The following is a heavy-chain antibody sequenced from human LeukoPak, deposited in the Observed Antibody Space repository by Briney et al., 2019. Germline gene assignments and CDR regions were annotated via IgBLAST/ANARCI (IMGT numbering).Heavy chain of an antibody. D-gene: IGHD3-22*01. CDR3: ARRWPHSSGYYLFDY. V-gene: IGHV1-69*05. Sequence: SVKVSCKASGGTLSSHGFSWVRQAPGQGLEWMGGIIPIFGSTNYAQKFQGRVTITTDESASTGYMELSSLRSEDTAVYYCARRWPHSSGYYLFDYWGQGTLVTVSS. J-gene: IGHJ4*02. CDR1: GGTLSSHG. CDR2: IIPIFGST.